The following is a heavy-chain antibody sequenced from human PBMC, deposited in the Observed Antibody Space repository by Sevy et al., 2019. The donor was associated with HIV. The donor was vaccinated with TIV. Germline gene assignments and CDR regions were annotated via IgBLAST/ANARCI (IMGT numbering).Heavy chain of an antibody. D-gene: IGHD3-10*01. Sequence: SETLSLTCAVYGGSFSGYYWSWIRQPPGKGLEWTGEINHSGSTNYNPSLKSRVTISVDTSKNQFSLKLSSVTAADTAVYYCARGVIVALLSFGDGEDYYGMDVWGQGTTVTVSS. J-gene: IGHJ6*02. CDR1: GGSFSGYY. CDR2: INHSGST. CDR3: ARGVIVALLSFGDGEDYYGMDV. V-gene: IGHV4-34*01.